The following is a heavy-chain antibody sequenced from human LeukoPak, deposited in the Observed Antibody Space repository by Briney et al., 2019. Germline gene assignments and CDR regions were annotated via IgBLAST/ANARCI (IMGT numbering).Heavy chain of an antibody. CDR3: ARFGYCSGGSCEI. Sequence: KPSETLSLTCTVSGGSISSSSYYWGWIRQPPGKGLEWIGSIYYSGSTYYNPSLKSRVTISVDTSTNQFSLKLSSVTGSDTAVYYCARFGYCSGGSCEIWSQGTLVTVSS. CDR1: GGSISSSSYY. V-gene: IGHV4-39*07. CDR2: IYYSGST. D-gene: IGHD2-15*01. J-gene: IGHJ4*02.